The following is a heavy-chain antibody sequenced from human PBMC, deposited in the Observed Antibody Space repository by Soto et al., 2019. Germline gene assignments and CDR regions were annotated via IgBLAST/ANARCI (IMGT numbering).Heavy chain of an antibody. J-gene: IGHJ4*02. D-gene: IGHD2-2*01. Sequence: GGSLRLSCVGSGFTFSSYGMRWVRQAPGKGLECVAVISDTGSSHYYAASVEGRFTISRENSKNTLSLHMDRLRVEDTAVYYCAKDRGGDCPDNSCYFGADYWGQGT. CDR3: AKDRGGDCPDNSCYFGADY. CDR2: ISDTGSSH. CDR1: GFTFSSYG. V-gene: IGHV3-30*18.